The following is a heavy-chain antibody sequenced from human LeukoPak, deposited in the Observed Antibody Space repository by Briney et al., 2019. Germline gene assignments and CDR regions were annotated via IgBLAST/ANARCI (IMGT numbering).Heavy chain of an antibody. CDR2: IYHRGST. D-gene: IGHD5-24*01. CDR3: ARKTPQMTTNEYALDI. J-gene: IGHJ3*02. Sequence: SETLSLTCALYGGSFSAHYWSWIRQPPGKAPEWIGEIYHRGSTHYNASLMSRVTMSIDTSNNHFSLKLRSVTAADTAVYYCARKTPQMTTNEYALDIWGQGALVTVSS. CDR1: GGSFSAHY. V-gene: IGHV4-34*01.